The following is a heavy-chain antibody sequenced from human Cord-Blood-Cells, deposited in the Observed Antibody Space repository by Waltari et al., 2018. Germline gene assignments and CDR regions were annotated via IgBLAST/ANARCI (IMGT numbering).Heavy chain of an antibody. J-gene: IGHJ3*02. CDR2: INHRGST. D-gene: IGHD6-13*01. V-gene: IGHV4-34*01. Sequence: QVQLQQWGAGLLKPSETLSLTCAVYGGSFSGYSWSWIRQPPGKGLEWIGEINHRGSTNYNPSLKSRVTISVDASKNQFSLKLGSVTAADTAVYYCAPIAAAEAFDIWGQGTMVTVSS. CDR1: GGSFSGYS. CDR3: APIAAAEAFDI.